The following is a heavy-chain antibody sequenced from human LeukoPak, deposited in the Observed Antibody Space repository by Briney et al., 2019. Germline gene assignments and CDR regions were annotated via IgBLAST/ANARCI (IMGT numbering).Heavy chain of an antibody. CDR1: GFSFSSYG. D-gene: IGHD3-22*01. V-gene: IGHV3-23*01. CDR2: ISGGGGST. CDR3: AKSSYYDSSGYYREYYFDH. Sequence: GGSLRPSCAASGFSFSSYGMTWVRQAPGKGLEWVSSISGGGGSTNSADSVKGRFTISRDNSKNTLYLQMNSLRAEDTAVYYCAKSSYYDSSGYYREYYFDHWGQGTLVTVSS. J-gene: IGHJ4*02.